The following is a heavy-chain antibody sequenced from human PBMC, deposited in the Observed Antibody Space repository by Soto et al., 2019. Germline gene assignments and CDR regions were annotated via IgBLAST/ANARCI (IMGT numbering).Heavy chain of an antibody. CDR3: ARLARGYFDY. J-gene: IGHJ4*02. V-gene: IGHV3-13*01. Sequence: GGSLRLSCAASGFTFSSYAMNWVRQAPGKGLEWVSTIGTAGDTYYPGSVKGRFTISRENAKNSLYLQMNSLRAGDTAVYYCARLARGYFDYWGQGTRVTVSS. CDR2: IGTAGDT. CDR1: GFTFSSYA.